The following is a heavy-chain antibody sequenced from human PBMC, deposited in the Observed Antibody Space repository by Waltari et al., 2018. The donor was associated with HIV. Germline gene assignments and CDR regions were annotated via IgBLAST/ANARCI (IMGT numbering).Heavy chain of an antibody. CDR1: GHSISGAYY. D-gene: IGHD3-22*01. Sequence: QVQLQESGPGLVKPSETLSLTCAVFGHSISGAYYWAWIRQSPGKGLEWIGSIHHSGRTYYNPSLKSRVTVSVDTTKKQFSLNLTSVTAADTALYYCARVRVTLIVAGPFDMWGQGTLVTVSS. CDR2: IHHSGRT. CDR3: ARVRVTLIVAGPFDM. J-gene: IGHJ3*02. V-gene: IGHV4-38-2*01.